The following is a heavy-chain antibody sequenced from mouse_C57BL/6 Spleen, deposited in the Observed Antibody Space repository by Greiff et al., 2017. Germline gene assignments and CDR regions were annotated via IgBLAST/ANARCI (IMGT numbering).Heavy chain of an antibody. CDR1: GYTFTSYW. CDR3: ARSRAYYGSRWAMDY. V-gene: IGHV1-50*01. J-gene: IGHJ4*01. CDR2: IDPSDSYT. D-gene: IGHD1-1*01. Sequence: QVQLQQPGAELVKPGASVKLSCKASGYTFTSYWMQWVKQRPGQGLEWIGEIDPSDSYTNYNQKFKGKATLTVDTSSSTAYMQLSSLTSEDSAVYYCARSRAYYGSRWAMDYWGQGTSVTVSS.